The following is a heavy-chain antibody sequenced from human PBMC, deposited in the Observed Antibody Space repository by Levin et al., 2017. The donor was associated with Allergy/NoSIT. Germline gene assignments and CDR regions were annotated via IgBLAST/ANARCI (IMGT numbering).Heavy chain of an antibody. Sequence: PGGSLRLSCAASGFTFSSYSMNWVRQAPGKGLEWVSYISSSSSTIYYADSVKGRFTISRDNAKNSLYLQMNSLRAEDTAVYYCSRLRYFDWPVGDAFDIWGQGTMVTVSS. CDR1: GFTFSSYS. V-gene: IGHV3-48*01. J-gene: IGHJ3*02. CDR3: SRLRYFDWPVGDAFDI. D-gene: IGHD3-9*01. CDR2: ISSSSSTI.